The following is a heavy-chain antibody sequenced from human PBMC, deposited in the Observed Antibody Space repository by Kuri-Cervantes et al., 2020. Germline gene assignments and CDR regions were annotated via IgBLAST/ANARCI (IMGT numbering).Heavy chain of an antibody. CDR3: ARDFGFSYYFLDY. Sequence: LSLTCAASGFTFSSYAMSWVRQAPGKGLEWLSYISGTGSTIYYADSVKGRFTISRDNAKNSLYLQMNSLRDEDTAIYYCARDFGFSYYFLDYWGPGTLVTVSS. CDR1: GFTFSSYA. CDR2: ISGTGSTI. V-gene: IGHV3-48*02. J-gene: IGHJ4*02. D-gene: IGHD3-10*01.